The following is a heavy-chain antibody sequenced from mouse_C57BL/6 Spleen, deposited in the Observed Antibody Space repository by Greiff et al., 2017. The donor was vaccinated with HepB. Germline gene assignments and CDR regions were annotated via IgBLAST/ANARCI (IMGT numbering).Heavy chain of an antibody. CDR1: GYTFTDYE. D-gene: IGHD4-1*01. Sequence: QVQLKESGAELVRPGASVTLSCKASGYTFTDYEMHWVKQTPVHGLEWIGAIDPETGGTAYNQKFKGKAILTADKSSSTAYMELRSLTSEDSAVYYCTRRELGRGFMDYWGQGTSVTVSS. J-gene: IGHJ4*01. V-gene: IGHV1-15*01. CDR3: TRRELGRGFMDY. CDR2: IDPETGGT.